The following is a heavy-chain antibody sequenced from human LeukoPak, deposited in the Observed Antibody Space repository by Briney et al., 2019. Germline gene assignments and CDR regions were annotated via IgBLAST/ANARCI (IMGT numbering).Heavy chain of an antibody. J-gene: IGHJ6*03. CDR2: IKQDEGEK. D-gene: IGHD4-11*01. Sequence: GGSLRLSCAASGFTFSSYWMSWVRQAPGKGLEWVANIKQDEGEKYYVDSVKGRFPVSRDNAKNSLHLQMNSLRAEDTAVYYCARESAYRRYDSYHYMDVWGEGNTVTVS. V-gene: IGHV3-7*01. CDR1: GFTFSSYW. CDR3: ARESAYRRYDSYHYMDV.